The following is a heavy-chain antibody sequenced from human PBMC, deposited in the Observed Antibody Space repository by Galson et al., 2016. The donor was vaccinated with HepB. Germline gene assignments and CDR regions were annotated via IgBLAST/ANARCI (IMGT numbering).Heavy chain of an antibody. D-gene: IGHD3-9*01. J-gene: IGHJ6*02. V-gene: IGHV3-11*01. Sequence: SLRLSCAASGFTFSDYYMNWIRQAPGKGLEWISYISATGTTVYYADSIKGRFTISRDNAKKSLYLQMNSLRAEDTAVYFCAGDSRGRFFDWARYGLDVWGQGTTVTVSS. CDR3: AGDSRGRFFDWARYGLDV. CDR1: GFTFSDYY. CDR2: ISATGTTV.